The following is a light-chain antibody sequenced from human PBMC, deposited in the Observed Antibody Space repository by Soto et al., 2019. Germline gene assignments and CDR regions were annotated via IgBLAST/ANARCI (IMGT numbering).Light chain of an antibody. Sequence: QSALTQPPSASGSPGQSVTISCTGTSSGVGGYNYVSWYQQHPGKAPKLMIYEVSKRPSGVPDRFSGSKSGNTASLTVSGLQAADKADYYCSSYAGSNNLVFGGGTQLTVL. CDR2: EVS. V-gene: IGLV2-8*01. CDR1: SSGVGGYNY. CDR3: SSYAGSNNLV. J-gene: IGLJ2*01.